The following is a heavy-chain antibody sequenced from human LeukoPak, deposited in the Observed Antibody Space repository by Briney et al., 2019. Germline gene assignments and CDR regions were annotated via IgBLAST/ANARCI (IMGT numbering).Heavy chain of an antibody. J-gene: IGHJ4*02. CDR1: GGSITDSF. D-gene: IGHD1-26*01. Sequence: SETLSLTCTVSGGSITDSFWTWIRQPAGKGLEWIGRIYSSGITNCSPSLKSRVTMSVDTSKNQFSLNLTSVTAADTAVYFCASEQTTSGGRRLDSWGQGTLVTVSS. V-gene: IGHV4-4*07. CDR3: ASEQTTSGGRRLDS. CDR2: IYSSGIT.